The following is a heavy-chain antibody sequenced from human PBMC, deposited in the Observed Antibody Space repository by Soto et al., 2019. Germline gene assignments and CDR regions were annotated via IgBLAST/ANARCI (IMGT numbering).Heavy chain of an antibody. CDR3: ARAMTLEFSIVYFDY. CDR1: GFSFSTYG. D-gene: IGHD3-3*01. CDR2: ISNDGSNK. V-gene: IGHV3-30*03. Sequence: PGGSLRLSCAASGFSFSTYGMHWVRQAPGKGLEWVAFISNDGSNKYYADSVKGRFTISRDNSKNTLYLQMNSLRAEDTAVYYCARAMTLEFSIVYFDYWGQGTLVTVSS. J-gene: IGHJ4*02.